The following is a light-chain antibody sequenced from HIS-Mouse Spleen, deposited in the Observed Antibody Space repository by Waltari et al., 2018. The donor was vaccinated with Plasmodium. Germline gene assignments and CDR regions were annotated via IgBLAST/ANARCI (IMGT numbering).Light chain of an antibody. V-gene: IGKV1-8*01. J-gene: IGKJ2*01. CDR2: AAS. CDR1: PGISSD. CDR3: QQYYSYPYT. Sequence: AIRMTQSPSSFSASTGDRVTITYRASPGISSDLAWYQQKPGKAPKLLIYAASPLQSGVPSRFIVSGSGTDFTLTISCLQSEDFATYYCQQYYSYPYTFGHGTKLEIK.